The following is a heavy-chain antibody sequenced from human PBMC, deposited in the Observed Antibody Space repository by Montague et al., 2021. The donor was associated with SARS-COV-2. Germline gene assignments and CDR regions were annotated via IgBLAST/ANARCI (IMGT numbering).Heavy chain of an antibody. D-gene: IGHD4-23*01. Sequence: SLRLSCAASGFTFTNYWLSWLRQAPGKGPEWVANINQGGTEIHYLDSVNGRFTISRDNAKNSLYLQMNSLRAEDTAVYYCARRNYGGDKYYYYYGMDVWGQGTTVTVSS. CDR3: ARRNYGGDKYYYYYGMDV. CDR1: GFTFTNYW. CDR2: INQGGTEI. J-gene: IGHJ6*02. V-gene: IGHV3-7*01.